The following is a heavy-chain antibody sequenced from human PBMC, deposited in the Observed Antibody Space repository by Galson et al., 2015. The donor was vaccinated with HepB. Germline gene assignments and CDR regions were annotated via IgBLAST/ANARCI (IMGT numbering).Heavy chain of an antibody. CDR3: AATYYDFWSGYSEGYNWFDP. CDR1: GYTFTGYY. J-gene: IGHJ5*02. V-gene: IGHV1-2*06. CDR2: INPNSGGT. D-gene: IGHD3-3*01. Sequence: SVKVSCKASGYTFTGYYMHWVRQAPGQGLEWMGRINPNSGGTNYAQKFQGRVTMTRDTSISTAYMELSRLRSDDTAVYYCAATYYDFWSGYSEGYNWFDPWGQGTLVTVSS.